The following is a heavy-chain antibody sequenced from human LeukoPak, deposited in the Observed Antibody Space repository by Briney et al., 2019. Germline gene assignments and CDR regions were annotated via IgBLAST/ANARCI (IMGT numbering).Heavy chain of an antibody. CDR3: AKGRTNDY. J-gene: IGHJ4*02. V-gene: IGHV3-23*01. Sequence: GGSLRLSCAASGFTFSTHDMNWVRQAPGKGLEWVSAISDTGGNTFYADSVKGRFTISRDNSKNTLYLQMNSLRAEDTAIYYCAKGRTNDYWGQGTLVPSPQ. CDR1: GFTFSTHD. D-gene: IGHD1/OR15-1a*01. CDR2: ISDTGGNT.